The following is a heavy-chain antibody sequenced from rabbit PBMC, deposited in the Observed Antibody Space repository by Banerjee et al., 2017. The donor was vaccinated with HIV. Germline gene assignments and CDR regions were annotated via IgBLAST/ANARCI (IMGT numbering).Heavy chain of an antibody. J-gene: IGHJ4*01. CDR2: IYAGSSGTT. V-gene: IGHV1S40*01. CDR3: ARTYASSTDYFYYFNL. D-gene: IGHD1-1*01. CDR1: GFTFSSSYY. Sequence: QSLEESGGDLVKPGASLTLTCTASGFTFSSSYYMCWVRQAPGKGLEWIACIYAGSSGTTYYASWAKDRFTISKTSSTTVTLQMTSLTAADTATYFCARTYASSTDYFYYFNLWAQGPWSPS.